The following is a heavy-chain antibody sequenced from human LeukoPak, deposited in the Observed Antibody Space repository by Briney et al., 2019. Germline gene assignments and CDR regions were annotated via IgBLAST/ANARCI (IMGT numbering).Heavy chain of an antibody. CDR1: GSSLTSGCS. J-gene: IGHJ4*02. V-gene: IGHV4-38-2*02. D-gene: IGHD4-17*01. CDR2: KYHSGRT. CDR3: ARAEVTTSSLDC. Sequence: SESLSLTCTVSGSSLTSGCSWGWRRRHPGKGRGWVGNKYHSGRTYYNTSRKRRLCASLDMSTKQCSLKPTSVTAAVTALYCCARAEVTTSSLDCWGQGILVTVSP.